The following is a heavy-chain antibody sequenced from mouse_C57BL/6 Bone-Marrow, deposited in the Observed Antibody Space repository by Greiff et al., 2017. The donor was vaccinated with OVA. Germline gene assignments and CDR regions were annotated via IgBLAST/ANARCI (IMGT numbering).Heavy chain of an antibody. J-gene: IGHJ2*01. CDR1: GYTFTSYW. CDR2: IYPGSGST. D-gene: IGHD2-2*01. V-gene: IGHV1-55*01. Sequence: QVQLQQSGAELVKPGASVKMSCKASGYTFTSYWITWVKQRPGQGLEWIGDIYPGSGSTNYNEKFKSKATLTVDTSSSTAYMQLSSLTSEDSAVYYCARWIYYGYDVGYWGQGTTLTVSS. CDR3: ARWIYYGYDVGY.